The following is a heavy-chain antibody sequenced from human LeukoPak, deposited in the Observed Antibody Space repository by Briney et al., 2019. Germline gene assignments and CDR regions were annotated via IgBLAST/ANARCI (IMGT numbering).Heavy chain of an antibody. CDR3: TRVGYIDEGIDY. J-gene: IGHJ4*02. Sequence: GGSLRLSCAAPGFTFSDYAMNWVRQAPGKGLEWVANIKQDGSKKSYVDSVKGRFTISRDNAKNSLYLQMNSLRAEDTAIYYCTRVGYIDEGIDYWGQGTLVTVSS. V-gene: IGHV3-7*04. D-gene: IGHD5-24*01. CDR2: IKQDGSKK. CDR1: GFTFSDYA.